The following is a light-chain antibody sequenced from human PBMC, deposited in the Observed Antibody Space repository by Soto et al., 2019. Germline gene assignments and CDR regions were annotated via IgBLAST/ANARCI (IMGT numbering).Light chain of an antibody. J-gene: IGKJ5*01. V-gene: IGKV3-11*01. CDR1: QSVSSY. CDR3: HQLTPYF. CDR2: EAS. Sequence: EIVWTQSPPALCFSPGERATLSCRASQSVSSYLARYPQKPDQAPRLLIYEASNRAPGIPARFSGSGSWTEITLTISSLQPEEFSTYYCHQLTPYFFGQGTRLEIK.